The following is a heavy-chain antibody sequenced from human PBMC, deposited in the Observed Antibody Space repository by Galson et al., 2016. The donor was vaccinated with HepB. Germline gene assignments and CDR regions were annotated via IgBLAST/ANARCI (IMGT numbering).Heavy chain of an antibody. CDR1: GYTFTDYA. CDR3: VKDGADSGGYYPDY. CDR2: TNTNTGNP. V-gene: IGHV7-4-1*02. Sequence: SVKVSCKASGYTFTDYAMNWVRQAPGQGLEWVGWTNTNTGNPSYAQGFVGRFVLSLDPSVSTAYLQISDLKAEDTAVNYCVKDGADSGGYYPDYWGQGTLVTVSS. D-gene: IGHD3-22*01. J-gene: IGHJ4*02.